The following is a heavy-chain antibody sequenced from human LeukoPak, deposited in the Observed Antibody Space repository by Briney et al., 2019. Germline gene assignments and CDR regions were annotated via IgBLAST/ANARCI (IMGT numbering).Heavy chain of an antibody. CDR2: INTNTGNP. CDR3: ARVRAGTRKVSWFDP. Sequence: VASVKVSRKASGYAFTSYTMNWVRHAPGQGLEWMAWINTNTGNPTYAQGFTGRFVFSLDTSVSTAYLQISSLKAEDTAVYYCARVRAGTRKVSWFDPWGQGTLVTVSS. V-gene: IGHV7-4-1*02. CDR1: GYAFTSYT. J-gene: IGHJ5*02. D-gene: IGHD1-1*01.